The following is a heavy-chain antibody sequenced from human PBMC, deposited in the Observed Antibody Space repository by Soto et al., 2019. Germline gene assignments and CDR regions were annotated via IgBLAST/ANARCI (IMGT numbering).Heavy chain of an antibody. J-gene: IGHJ4*02. CDR2: IYYSGST. V-gene: IGHV4-59*08. Sequence: QVQLQESGLGLVKPSETLSLTCTVSGGSISSYYWSWIRQPPGKGLEWIGYIYYSGSTNYNPSLKSRVTISVDTSKNQFSLKLSSVTAADTAVYYCARRWGPGFDYWGQGTLVTVSS. CDR1: GGSISSYY. D-gene: IGHD7-27*01. CDR3: ARRWGPGFDY.